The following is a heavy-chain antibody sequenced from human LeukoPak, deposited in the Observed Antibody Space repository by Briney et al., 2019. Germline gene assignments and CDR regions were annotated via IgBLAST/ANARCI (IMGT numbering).Heavy chain of an antibody. J-gene: IGHJ5*02. Sequence: SETLSLTCTVSGYSISSGYYWGWIRQPPGKGLEWIGSIYHSGSTYYNPYLKSRVTISVDTSNNQFSLKLSSVTAADTAVYYCARALLLRPYNWFDPWGQGTLVTVSS. V-gene: IGHV4-38-2*02. CDR2: IYHSGST. D-gene: IGHD1-26*01. CDR1: GYSISSGYY. CDR3: ARALLLRPYNWFDP.